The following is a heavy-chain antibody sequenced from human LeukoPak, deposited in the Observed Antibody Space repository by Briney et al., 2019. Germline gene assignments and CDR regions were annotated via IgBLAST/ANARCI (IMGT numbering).Heavy chain of an antibody. V-gene: IGHV4-59*08. CDR3: ARHGDCSSTSCYHIAY. J-gene: IGHJ4*02. CDR2: IYNSGNT. Sequence: PSETLSLTCTVSGGSISSYYWSWIRQPPGKGLEWIGYIYNSGNTNYNPSLKSRVTISVDKAKNQFSLMLSSVTVADTAVYYCARHGDCSSTSCYHIAYWGQGTLVTVSS. CDR1: GGSISSYY. D-gene: IGHD2-2*01.